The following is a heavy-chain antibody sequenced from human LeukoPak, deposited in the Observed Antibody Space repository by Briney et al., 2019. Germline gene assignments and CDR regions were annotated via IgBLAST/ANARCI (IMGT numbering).Heavy chain of an antibody. V-gene: IGHV3-23*01. D-gene: IGHD6-19*01. CDR3: AKLNAGDSSGQFDS. Sequence: GGSLRLSCAASGFIFSSFPMTWARHATGEGLEWVFLMSASGSSTFYTPSLSGRFTSSRDKSKDTLYLRMRSLRPAVTAVDYCAKLNAGDSSGQFDSWGRGTLVTVSS. CDR1: GFIFSSFP. J-gene: IGHJ4*02. CDR2: MSASGSST.